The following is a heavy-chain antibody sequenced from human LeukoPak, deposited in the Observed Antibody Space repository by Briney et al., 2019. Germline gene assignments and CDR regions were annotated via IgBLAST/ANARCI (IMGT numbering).Heavy chain of an antibody. V-gene: IGHV3-66*01. J-gene: IGHJ4*02. CDR3: ARAVAGTWGFAS. CDR1: GFTVSSNY. Sequence: GGSLRLSCAASGFTVSSNYMTRVRQAPGKGLEWVSCIGAGGTFTYYADSVKGRFTIFRDNSRNTLYLQMNSLRAEDTAVYYCARAVAGTWGFASWGQGTLVTVSS. CDR2: IGAGGTFT. D-gene: IGHD6-19*01.